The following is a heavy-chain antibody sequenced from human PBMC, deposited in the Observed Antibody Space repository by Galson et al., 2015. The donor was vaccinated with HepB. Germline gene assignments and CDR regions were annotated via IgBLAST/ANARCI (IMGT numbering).Heavy chain of an antibody. CDR1: GYTFTNYN. J-gene: IGHJ4*02. CDR2: INPSGGTT. V-gene: IGHV1-46*01. Sequence: SVKVSCKASGYTFTNYNMHWVRQAPGQGLEWVGLINPSGGTTHYAQNFQGRVAMTRDASTSTVYMELSSLRPEDTAVCYCTRDGGHYEIDYWGQGTLVTVSS. D-gene: IGHD2-15*01. CDR3: TRDGGHYEIDY.